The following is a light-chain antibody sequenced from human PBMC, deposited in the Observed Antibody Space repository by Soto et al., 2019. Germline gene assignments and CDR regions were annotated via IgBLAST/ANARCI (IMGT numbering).Light chain of an antibody. V-gene: IGKV1-9*01. CDR3: QQLGSYPLT. CDR2: AAS. J-gene: IGKJ5*01. CDR1: QAITSY. Sequence: DIQMTQSPSSLSASVGDRVTITCRASQAITSYLAWYQQEPGRAPKLLIYAASTLQSGVPSRFSGSGSGTDFTLTISSLQPEDSATYYCQQLGSYPLTFGQGTRLEIK.